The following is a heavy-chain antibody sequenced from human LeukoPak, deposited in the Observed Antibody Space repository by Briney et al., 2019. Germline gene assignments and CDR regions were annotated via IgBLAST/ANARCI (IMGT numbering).Heavy chain of an antibody. Sequence: GGSLRPSCAASGFTFSSYEMNWVRQAPGKGLEWVSYISSSGSTIYYADSVKGRFTISRDNAKNSLYLQMNSLRAEDTAVYYCARVSYCSSTSCYSTESYGMDVWGQGTTVTVSS. D-gene: IGHD2-2*02. CDR1: GFTFSSYE. V-gene: IGHV3-48*03. CDR2: ISSSGSTI. J-gene: IGHJ6*02. CDR3: ARVSYCSSTSCYSTESYGMDV.